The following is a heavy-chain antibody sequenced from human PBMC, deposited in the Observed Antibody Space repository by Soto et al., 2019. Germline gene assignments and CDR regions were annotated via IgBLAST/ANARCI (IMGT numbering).Heavy chain of an antibody. J-gene: IGHJ6*02. CDR3: ARDPLRYLKVMHV. D-gene: IGHD1-20*01. Sequence: GGSLRLSCAASGFTFSSYGMHWVRQAPGKGLEWVAVIWYDGSNKYYADSVKGRFTISRDNSKNTLYLQMNSLRAEDTAVYYCARDPLRYLKVMHVCGQGTTLTVYS. CDR2: IWYDGSNK. CDR1: GFTFSSYG. V-gene: IGHV3-33*01.